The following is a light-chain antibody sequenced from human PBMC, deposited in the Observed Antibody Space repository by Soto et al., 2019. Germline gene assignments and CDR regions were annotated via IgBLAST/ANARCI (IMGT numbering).Light chain of an antibody. J-gene: IGKJ3*01. CDR1: QNIYINS. CDR2: AGS. V-gene: IGKV3-20*01. CDR3: QQYGAPPLT. Sequence: EIVLTQSPDTLSLSPGERATLSCRASQNIYINSLAWYQQRPGQAPRLLIYAGSTRATAVPDRFSGSGSGTAFSLTISRLEPEDFAVYYCQQYGAPPLTFGPGTKVD.